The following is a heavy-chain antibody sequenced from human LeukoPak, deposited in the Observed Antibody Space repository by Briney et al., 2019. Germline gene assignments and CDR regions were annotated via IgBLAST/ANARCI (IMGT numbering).Heavy chain of an antibody. CDR1: GFTFSSYS. J-gene: IGHJ3*02. V-gene: IGHV3-21*01. CDR2: ISSSSSYI. Sequence: GGSLRLSCAAPGFTFSSYSMNWVRQAPGKGLEWVSSISSSSSYIYYADSVKGRFTISRDNAKNSLYLQMNSLRAEDTAVYYCARALVSYGDAFDIWGQGTMVTVSS. D-gene: IGHD1-26*01. CDR3: ARALVSYGDAFDI.